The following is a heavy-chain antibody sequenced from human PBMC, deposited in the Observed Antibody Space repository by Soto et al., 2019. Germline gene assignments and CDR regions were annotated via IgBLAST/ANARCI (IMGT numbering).Heavy chain of an antibody. Sequence: SENLYLNCSVSGGSISDYYWNWIRQPAEKGLEWIGRIWTSGSANYNPSLKSRVTMSADTSKNQFSLKLTSVTAADSAMYYCERDHPTYYDFWSGYYFDYWGQGIMVSV. CDR1: GGSISDYY. V-gene: IGHV4-4*07. CDR2: IWTSGSA. J-gene: IGHJ4*02. D-gene: IGHD3-3*01. CDR3: ERDHPTYYDFWSGYYFDY.